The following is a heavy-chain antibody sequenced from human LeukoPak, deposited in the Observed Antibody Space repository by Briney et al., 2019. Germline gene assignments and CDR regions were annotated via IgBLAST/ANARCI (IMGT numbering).Heavy chain of an antibody. CDR2: ISAYNGNT. CDR1: GYTFTSFG. D-gene: IGHD6-19*01. CDR3: ARAKTLVVSGAGALGY. V-gene: IGHV1-18*01. J-gene: IGHJ4*02. Sequence: AAVKVSCKASGYTFTSFGINWVRQAPGQGLEWMGWISAYNGNTNYAQQTQDRVTINTDRSTRPAHMELRTLRSDHTAVYYCARAKTLVVSGAGALGYWGKGTVVSVSS.